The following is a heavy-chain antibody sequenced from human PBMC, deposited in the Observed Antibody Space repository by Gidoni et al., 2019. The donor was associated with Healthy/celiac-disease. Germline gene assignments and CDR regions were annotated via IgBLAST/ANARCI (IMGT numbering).Heavy chain of an antibody. D-gene: IGHD7-27*01. CDR3: AAWGPPFFDY. J-gene: IGHJ4*02. CDR2: ISSSSSTI. CDR1: GFTFSTYS. Sequence: EVQLVESGGGLVQPGGSLRLSFAPLGFTFSTYSMNWVRQAPGKGLEWVSYISSSSSTIYYADSVKGRFTISRDNAKNSLYLQMNSLRAEDTAVYYCAAWGPPFFDYWGQGTLVTVSS. V-gene: IGHV3-48*01.